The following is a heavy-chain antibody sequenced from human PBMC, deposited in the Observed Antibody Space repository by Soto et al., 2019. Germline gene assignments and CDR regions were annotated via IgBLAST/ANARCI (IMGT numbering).Heavy chain of an antibody. D-gene: IGHD3-22*01. V-gene: IGHV4-30-2*05. CDR2: IYHSGST. CDR1: GGSISSGGYS. Sequence: SETLSLTCAVSGGSISSGGYSWSWIRQPPGKGLEWIGYIYHSGSTYYNPSLKSRVTISVDTSKNQFSLKLSSVTAADTAVYYCARFPLYYYDSSGYPYWGQGTLVTVSS. CDR3: ARFPLYYYDSSGYPY. J-gene: IGHJ4*02.